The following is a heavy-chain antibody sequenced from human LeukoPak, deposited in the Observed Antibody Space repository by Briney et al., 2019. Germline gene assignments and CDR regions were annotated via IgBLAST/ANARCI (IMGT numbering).Heavy chain of an antibody. CDR2: IYSGDNT. CDR1: GFTVSNNY. D-gene: IGHD3-16*01. J-gene: IGHJ4*02. CDR3: AGRRVLDASFDY. V-gene: IGHV3-66*02. Sequence: SGGSLRLSCAASGFTVSNNYMSWVRQAPGKGLEWVSVIYSGDNTYYVESVKGRFTISRDNSKNTLFLQMNRLRAEDTAVCYCAGRRVLDASFDYWGQGTLVTVSS.